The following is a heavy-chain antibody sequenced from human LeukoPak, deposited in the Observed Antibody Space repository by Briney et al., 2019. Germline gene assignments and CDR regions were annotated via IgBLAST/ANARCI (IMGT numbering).Heavy chain of an antibody. CDR1: GFTFSTYA. CDR2: ISGSGDST. CDR3: AREVPAAASPFDP. V-gene: IGHV3-23*01. D-gene: IGHD2-2*01. Sequence: GGSLRLSCAASGFTFSTYAVTWVRQAPGKGLEWVSTISGSGDSTYYADSVKGRFTISRDNSKDTLYLQMSSVRVDDTAVYYCAREVPAAASPFDPWGQGTLVTVSS. J-gene: IGHJ5*02.